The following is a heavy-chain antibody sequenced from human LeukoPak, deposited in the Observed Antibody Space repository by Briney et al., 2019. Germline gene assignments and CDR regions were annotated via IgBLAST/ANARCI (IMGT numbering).Heavy chain of an antibody. CDR1: VFTFGNDA. V-gene: IGHV3-43*02. CDR2: ISVNGGST. CDR3: VKGYRGSAEPDY. D-gene: IGHD3-10*01. J-gene: IGHJ4*02. Sequence: GGSLRLSCAASVFTFGNDAMQWVRKAPGKGLEWVSLISVNGGSTYYADSVKDRFIIYRDNSRNSLYLQMNRLTSEDSALYYCVKGYRGSAEPDYWGQGTLVTVSS.